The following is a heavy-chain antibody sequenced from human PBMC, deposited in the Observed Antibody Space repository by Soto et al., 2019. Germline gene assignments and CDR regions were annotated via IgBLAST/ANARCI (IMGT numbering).Heavy chain of an antibody. CDR3: ARASTVAAGWGSYRYYFDY. Sequence: HAETLALTCTVSGGSISSYYWSGIRQPPGKGLEWIGYIYYSGSTNYNPSLKSRVTISVDTSKNQFSLKLSSVTAADTAVYYCARASTVAAGWGSYRYYFDYWGQGTLVTVSS. V-gene: IGHV4-59*01. D-gene: IGHD3-16*02. CDR1: GGSISSYY. CDR2: IYYSGST. J-gene: IGHJ4*02.